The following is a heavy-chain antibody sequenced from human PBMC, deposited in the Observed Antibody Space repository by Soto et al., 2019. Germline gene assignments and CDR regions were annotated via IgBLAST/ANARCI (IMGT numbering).Heavy chain of an antibody. Sequence: SETLSLTCTVSGDSLSSGGHYWSWIRQHPGKGLEWIGHIYDSVNTYYSPSLRSRVTISADMSKNQFSLNLRSVTAADTAVYYCARVDHRGYFAILSDYWGQGTLVTVSS. J-gene: IGHJ4*02. CDR2: IYDSVNT. CDR1: GDSLSSGGHY. CDR3: ARVDHRGYFAILSDY. D-gene: IGHD3-3*02. V-gene: IGHV4-31*03.